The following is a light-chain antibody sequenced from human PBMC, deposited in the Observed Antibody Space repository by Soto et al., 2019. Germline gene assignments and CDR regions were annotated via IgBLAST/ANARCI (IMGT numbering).Light chain of an antibody. CDR1: QSVSSSY. V-gene: IGKV3-20*01. CDR2: GAS. J-gene: IGKJ3*01. Sequence: EIVLTQSPGTLSLSPGERATLSCRASQSVSSSYLAWYQQKPGQAPRLLIYGASSRATGIPDRFSGSGSGTDFTLTIIRLEHEDFAVYYCQQYGSSLFTFGPGNKVDIK. CDR3: QQYGSSLFT.